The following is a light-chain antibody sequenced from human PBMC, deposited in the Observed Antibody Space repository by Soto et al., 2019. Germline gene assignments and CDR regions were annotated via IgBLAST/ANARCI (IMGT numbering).Light chain of an antibody. Sequence: SYELTQPPSVSVAPGQTARITCGGNNIEIKSVHWYQQKPGQAPVLVVYDDGDRTTGIPERFSGSKSGNTATLTTSSVEAGDEADYYCQVWDTTTPVIFGGGTKLTVL. J-gene: IGLJ2*01. CDR1: NIEIKS. CDR3: QVWDTTTPVI. V-gene: IGLV3-21*02. CDR2: DDG.